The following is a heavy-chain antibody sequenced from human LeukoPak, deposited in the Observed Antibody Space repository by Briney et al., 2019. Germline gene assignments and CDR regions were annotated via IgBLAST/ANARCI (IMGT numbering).Heavy chain of an antibody. J-gene: IGHJ4*02. CDR2: ISWNSGSI. Sequence: PGRSLRLSCAASGFTFDDYAMHWVRQAPGKGLEWVSGISWNSGSIGYADSVKGRFTISRDNAKNSLYLQMNSLRAEDMALYHCAKGDTTVTTYYFDYWGQGTLVTVSS. D-gene: IGHD4-17*01. CDR3: AKGDTTVTTYYFDY. V-gene: IGHV3-9*03. CDR1: GFTFDDYA.